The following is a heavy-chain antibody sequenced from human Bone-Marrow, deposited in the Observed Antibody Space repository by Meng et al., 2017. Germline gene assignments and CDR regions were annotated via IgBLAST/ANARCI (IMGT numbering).Heavy chain of an antibody. V-gene: IGHV4-38-2*01. Sequence: SETLSLTCAVSGYSISSGYYWGWIRQPPGKGLEWIGSINHSGSTNYNPSLKSRVTISVDTSKNQFSLKLSSVTAADTAVYYCARAHNCGGDCHDYWGQGTLVTVSS. CDR2: INHSGST. J-gene: IGHJ4*02. CDR1: GYSISSGYY. CDR3: ARAHNCGGDCHDY. D-gene: IGHD2-21*02.